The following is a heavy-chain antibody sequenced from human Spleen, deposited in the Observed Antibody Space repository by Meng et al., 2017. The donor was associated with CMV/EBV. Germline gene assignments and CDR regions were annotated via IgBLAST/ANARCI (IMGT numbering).Heavy chain of an antibody. CDR1: GYTFTSYG. CDR2: ISAYNGNT. CDR3: ARTYKDIVVVPAAPFDY. Sequence: ASVKVSCKASGYTFTSYGISWVRQAPGQGLEWMGWISAYNGNTNYAQKLQGRVTMTTDTSTSTAYMELSRLRSDDTAVYYCARTYKDIVVVPAAPFDYWGQGTLVTVS. D-gene: IGHD2-2*01. V-gene: IGHV1-18*01. J-gene: IGHJ4*02.